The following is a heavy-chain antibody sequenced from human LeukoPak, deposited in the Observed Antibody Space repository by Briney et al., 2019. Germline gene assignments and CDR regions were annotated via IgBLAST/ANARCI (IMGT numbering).Heavy chain of an antibody. J-gene: IGHJ4*02. V-gene: IGHV4-59*08. CDR3: ASNLYGSGNYFAY. D-gene: IGHD3-10*01. Sequence: SETLSLTCTVSGESISGFYWTWIRQPPGKGLEWIGYIYYSGSTYFNPSLKSRVTISVDTSKNQFFLYLTSVTAADTAVYYCASNLYGSGNYFAYWGQGTLVTVS. CDR1: GESISGFY. CDR2: IYYSGST.